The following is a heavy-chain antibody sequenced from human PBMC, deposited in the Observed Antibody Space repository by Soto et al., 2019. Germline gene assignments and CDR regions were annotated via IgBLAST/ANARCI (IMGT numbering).Heavy chain of an antibody. J-gene: IGHJ4*02. CDR3: ARDSGSGYDYLGY. V-gene: IGHV3-66*01. D-gene: IGHD5-12*01. CDR2: IYSGGST. Sequence: GGSLRLSCAASGFTVSSNYMSWVRQAPGKGLEWVSVIYSGGSTYYADSVKGRFTISRDNSKNTLYLQMNSLRAEDTAVYYCARDSGSGYDYLGYWGQGTLVTVSS. CDR1: GFTVSSNY.